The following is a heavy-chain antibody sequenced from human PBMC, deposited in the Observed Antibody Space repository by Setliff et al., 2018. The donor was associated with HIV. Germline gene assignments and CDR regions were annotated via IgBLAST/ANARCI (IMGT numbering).Heavy chain of an antibody. V-gene: IGHV1-18*01. Sequence: ASVKISCKASGYTFSDYGISWVRQAPGQGLEWMGWISAYNGKTNSAQKVQGRVTMTTDTSTSTAYMELGSLISDDTAVYYCARTRKSYPPAYGLDVWGQGTTVTVSS. CDR1: GYTFSDYG. CDR3: ARTRKSYPPAYGLDV. D-gene: IGHD6-6*01. CDR2: ISAYNGKT. J-gene: IGHJ6*02.